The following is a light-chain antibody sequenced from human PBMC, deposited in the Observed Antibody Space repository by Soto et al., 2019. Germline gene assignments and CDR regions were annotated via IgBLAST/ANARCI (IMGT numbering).Light chain of an antibody. CDR2: WAS. CDR3: QQYNSYPWT. V-gene: IGKV4-1*01. Sequence: DIVMTQSPDSLAVSLGERATINCKSSRSVLYTSNNKNYLAWYQQKPRQPPKLLIYWASTRESGVPDRFSGSGSGTDFTLTISSLQPDDFATYYCQQYNSYPWTFGQGTKVEI. J-gene: IGKJ1*01. CDR1: RSVLYTSNNKNY.